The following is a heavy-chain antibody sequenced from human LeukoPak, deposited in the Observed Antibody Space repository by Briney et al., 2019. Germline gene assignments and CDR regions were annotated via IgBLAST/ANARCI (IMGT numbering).Heavy chain of an antibody. V-gene: IGHV1-2*02. Sequence: ASVKVSCKASGYTFTGYYMHWVRQAPGQGLEWMRWINPNSGDTNYAQKFQGRVTMTRDTSISTAYMELSRLRSDDTAVYYCARVSTRTNAFDYWGQGTLVTVSS. J-gene: IGHJ4*02. CDR1: GYTFTGYY. D-gene: IGHD2/OR15-2a*01. CDR2: INPNSGDT. CDR3: ARVSTRTNAFDY.